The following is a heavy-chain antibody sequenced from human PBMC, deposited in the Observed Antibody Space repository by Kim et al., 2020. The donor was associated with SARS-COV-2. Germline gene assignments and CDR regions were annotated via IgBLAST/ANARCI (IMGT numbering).Heavy chain of an antibody. CDR3: VRVGNDGSDYCDSVVDF. J-gene: IGHJ4*02. CDR1: GYTFTAYA. D-gene: IGHD4-17*01. V-gene: IGHV1-3*01. Sequence: ASVKVSCKASGYTFTAYAVHLVRQAPGQMLEWMGWVNAGNGNTKYSQKFQGRVTITRDTSASTAYMELSSLRSEDTAVYYCVRVGNDGSDYCDSVVDFWGQGTLVVVAS. CDR2: VNAGNGNT.